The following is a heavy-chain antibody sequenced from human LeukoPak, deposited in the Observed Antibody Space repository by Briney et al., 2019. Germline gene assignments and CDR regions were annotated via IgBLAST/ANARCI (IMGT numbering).Heavy chain of an antibody. J-gene: IGHJ6*03. CDR1: GGSFSSSNYY. CDR3: ARQISDYYYYYMDV. Sequence: PSETLSLPCTVSGGSFSSSNYYWGWIRQPPGKGLEWIGTIYYSGTTYYNPSLESRVTISEDTSKNQFSLTLRSVTAADTAVYYCARQISDYYYYYMDVWGKGTTVTVSS. CDR2: IYYSGTT. D-gene: IGHD3-10*01. V-gene: IGHV4-39*01.